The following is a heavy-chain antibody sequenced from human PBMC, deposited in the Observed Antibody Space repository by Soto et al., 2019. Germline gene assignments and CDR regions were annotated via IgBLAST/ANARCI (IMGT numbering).Heavy chain of an antibody. V-gene: IGHV4-4*07. D-gene: IGHD5-12*01. CDR1: GDSISDYFY. J-gene: IGHJ4*02. Sequence: SETLSLTCTVSGDSISDYFYWSWIRQPAGKGLEWIGRIYTDGTTKYNPSLKSRVTLSLDKSKNQFSLKLSSVTAADTAVYYCARKYSGYDPYYFDYWGQGTLVTVSS. CDR2: IYTDGTT. CDR3: ARKYSGYDPYYFDY.